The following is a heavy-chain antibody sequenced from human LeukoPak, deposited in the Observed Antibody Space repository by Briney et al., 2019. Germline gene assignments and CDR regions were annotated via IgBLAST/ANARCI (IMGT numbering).Heavy chain of an antibody. CDR1: GVSISNAGYL. D-gene: IGHD2-2*01. CDR2: IYDSEGT. Sequence: SETLSLTCTVSGVSISNAGYLWSWIRQPPGKGLEYIGYIYDSEGTYYNPSLKSRVTVSVDRSKNQFSLKVYSVSAADTAVYYCASGIAYYQPSKNAFDFWGQGAMVIVSS. V-gene: IGHV4-30-2*01. J-gene: IGHJ3*01. CDR3: ASGIAYYQPSKNAFDF.